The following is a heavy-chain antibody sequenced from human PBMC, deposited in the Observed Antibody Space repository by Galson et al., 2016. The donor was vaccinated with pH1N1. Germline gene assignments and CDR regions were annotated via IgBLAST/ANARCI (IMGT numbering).Heavy chain of an antibody. CDR2: IEAYNGNT. Sequence: SVKVSCKASGYTFITYGITWVRQAPGQRLEWMGWIEAYNGNTEYAQKFQGRVTFTADTSTSTAYMELRSLRSDDTAVYYCARGLKVQGLIITFDTLDYWGQGTLVTVSS. CDR3: ARGLKVQGLIITFDTLDY. V-gene: IGHV1-18*01. D-gene: IGHD3-10*01. CDR1: GYTFITYG. J-gene: IGHJ4*02.